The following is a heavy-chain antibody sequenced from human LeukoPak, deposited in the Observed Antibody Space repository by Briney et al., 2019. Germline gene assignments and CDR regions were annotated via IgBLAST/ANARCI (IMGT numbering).Heavy chain of an antibody. CDR2: ISSSGSTI. D-gene: IGHD3-10*02. Sequence: QPGGSLRLSCAPSGFTFSSYEMNWVRQAPGKGLEWVSYISSSGSTIYYADSVKGRLTISRDNAKNSLYLQMNSLRAEDTAVYYCAELGITMIGGVWGKGTTVTISS. V-gene: IGHV3-48*03. CDR3: AELGITMIGGV. J-gene: IGHJ6*04. CDR1: GFTFSSYE.